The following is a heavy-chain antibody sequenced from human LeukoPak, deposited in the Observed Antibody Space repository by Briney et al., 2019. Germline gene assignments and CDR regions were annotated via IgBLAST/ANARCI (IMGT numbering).Heavy chain of an antibody. CDR3: ARDMGKWFDP. J-gene: IGHJ5*02. Sequence: ASVKVSCKTSGYPFISYYTHWVRQAPGQGLEWMGMINPSGGSTKYAQKFQGRVSMTNDMSTRTVYIELTSLRSEDTAVYYCARDMGKWFDPWGQGTLVTVSS. CDR2: INPSGGST. V-gene: IGHV1-46*01. D-gene: IGHD7-27*01. CDR1: GYPFISYY.